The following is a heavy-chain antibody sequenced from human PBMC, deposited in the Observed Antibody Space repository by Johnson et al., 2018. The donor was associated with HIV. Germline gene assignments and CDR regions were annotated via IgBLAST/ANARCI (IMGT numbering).Heavy chain of an antibody. V-gene: IGHV3-30*04. Sequence: QVQLVESGGGVVQPGRSLRLSCAAYAFTFSSYAMHWVRQAPGKGLEWVAVISYDASNKYYADSVKGRFTISRDNSKNTLYLQMNSLRTEDTAVYYCAKLRWAWGAAFDVWGQGTMVTVSS. CDR1: AFTFSSYA. CDR3: AKLRWAWGAAFDV. J-gene: IGHJ3*01. CDR2: ISYDASNK. D-gene: IGHD4-23*01.